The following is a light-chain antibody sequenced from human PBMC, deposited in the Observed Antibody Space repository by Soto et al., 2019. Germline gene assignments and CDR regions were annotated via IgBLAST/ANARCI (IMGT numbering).Light chain of an antibody. V-gene: IGKV3-20*01. J-gene: IGKJ2*01. Sequence: EIVLTQSPGTLSLSPGERATLSCRASQSVSSSYLAWYQQKPGQAPRLLIYGASSRATGIPDRFSGSGSGTDFTLTISRLAPEDFAVYYCQQYGSLPPYTFGQGTKLEIK. CDR3: QQYGSLPPYT. CDR1: QSVSSSY. CDR2: GAS.